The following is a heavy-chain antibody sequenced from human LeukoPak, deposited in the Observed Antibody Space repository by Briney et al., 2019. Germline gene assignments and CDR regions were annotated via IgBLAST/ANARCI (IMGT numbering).Heavy chain of an antibody. CDR1: GFTFDDYA. J-gene: IGHJ4*02. D-gene: IGHD1-26*01. Sequence: PGGSLRLSCAASGFTFDDYAMHWVRQAPGKGLEWASGISWNSGSIGYADSVKGRFTISRDNAKNSLYLQMNSLRAEDTALYYCAKDRFEVVGATQIDYWGQGTLVTVSS. CDR3: AKDRFEVVGATQIDY. V-gene: IGHV3-9*01. CDR2: ISWNSGSI.